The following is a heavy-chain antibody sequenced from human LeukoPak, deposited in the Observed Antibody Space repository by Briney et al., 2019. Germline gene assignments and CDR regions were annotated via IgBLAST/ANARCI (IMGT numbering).Heavy chain of an antibody. D-gene: IGHD6-13*01. V-gene: IGHV3-11*01. Sequence: EGSLRLSCAASGFTFSDYYMSWIRQAPGKGLEWVSYISSSGSTIYYADSVKGRFTISRDNAKNSLYLQMNSLRAEDTAVYYCARDSLDGYSRFNWFDPWGQGTLVTVSS. CDR1: GFTFSDYY. CDR3: ARDSLDGYSRFNWFDP. CDR2: ISSSGSTI. J-gene: IGHJ5*02.